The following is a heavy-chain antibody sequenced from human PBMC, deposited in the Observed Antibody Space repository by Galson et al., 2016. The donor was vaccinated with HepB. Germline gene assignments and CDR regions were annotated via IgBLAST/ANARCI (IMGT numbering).Heavy chain of an antibody. CDR1: GFTFSSFW. CDR2: IKSDGSEK. Sequence: SLRLSCAASGFTFSSFWMSWVRQAPGKGLEWVANIKSDGSEKYYVDSVKGRFTISRDNAQNSLYLQMNSLRVEDTAVHYCARVGVTTDYWGQGTLVTVSS. CDR3: ARVGVTTDY. D-gene: IGHD4-17*01. J-gene: IGHJ4*02. V-gene: IGHV3-7*01.